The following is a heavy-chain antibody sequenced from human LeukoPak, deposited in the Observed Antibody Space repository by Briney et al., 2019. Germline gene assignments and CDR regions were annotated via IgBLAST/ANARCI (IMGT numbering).Heavy chain of an antibody. D-gene: IGHD1-26*01. J-gene: IGHJ4*02. V-gene: IGHV3-21*01. CDR1: GFTFSSYS. CDR2: ISSSSSYI. Sequence: PGGSLRLSCAASGFTFSSYSMNWVRQAPGKGLEWVSSISSSSSYIYYADSVKGRFTISRDNAKNSLYLQTNSLRAEDTAVYYCARIILGSVGATTNYDYWGQGTLVTVSS. CDR3: ARIILGSVGATTNYDY.